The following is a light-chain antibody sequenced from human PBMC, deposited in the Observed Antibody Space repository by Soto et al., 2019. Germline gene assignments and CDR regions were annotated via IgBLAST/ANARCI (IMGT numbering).Light chain of an antibody. CDR2: DTS. CDR3: KQRQNWPCT. J-gene: IGKJ1*01. CDR1: QSVSSY. Sequence: EIVLTQSPATLSLSPGERATLSCRASQSVSSYLAWYQQKPGQAPRLLIYDTSNRATGIPARFSGSGSGTDFTRTISSLEPEEFAVYYCKQRQNWPCTFGQGTKVEIK. V-gene: IGKV3-11*01.